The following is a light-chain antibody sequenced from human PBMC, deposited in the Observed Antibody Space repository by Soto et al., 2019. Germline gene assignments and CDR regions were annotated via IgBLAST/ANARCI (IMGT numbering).Light chain of an antibody. CDR3: QAWDSRTVL. CDR1: NLGKKY. V-gene: IGLV3-1*01. J-gene: IGLJ3*02. CDR2: QDN. Sequence: SYELTQPPSVSVSPGRTASTTCAGDNLGKKYVPWYQQKPGQAPVVAIYQDNKRPSGIPERISGSNSGNTATLTIGGTQAVDEADYYCQAWDSRTVLFGGGTKLTVL.